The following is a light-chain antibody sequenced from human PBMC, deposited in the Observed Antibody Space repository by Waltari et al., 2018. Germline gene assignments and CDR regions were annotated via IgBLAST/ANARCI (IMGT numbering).Light chain of an antibody. CDR3: QQTNSIPLT. Sequence: DIQMTQSPSALSASVGDRVTITCRASQNIHKFLNWYQQKPGKAPKLLIYGASKLQSGVPSRFSGSGYGTDVTLIISSLQPEDFASYYCQQTNSIPLTFGGGTKVDIK. V-gene: IGKV1-39*01. J-gene: IGKJ4*01. CDR1: QNIHKF. CDR2: GAS.